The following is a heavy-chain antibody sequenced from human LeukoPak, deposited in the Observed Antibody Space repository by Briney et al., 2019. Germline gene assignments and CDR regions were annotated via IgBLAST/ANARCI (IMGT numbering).Heavy chain of an antibody. D-gene: IGHD3-10*01. CDR1: GYTFTSYY. V-gene: IGHV1-46*01. J-gene: IGHJ4*02. Sequence: ASVKVSCKASGYTFTSYYMHWVRQAPGQGLEWMGIINPSGGSTSYAQKFQGRVTMTRDMSTSTDYMELSSLRSEDTAVYYCARDLVTMVRGVMRTMGYWGQGTLVTVSS. CDR3: ARDLVTMVRGVMRTMGY. CDR2: INPSGGST.